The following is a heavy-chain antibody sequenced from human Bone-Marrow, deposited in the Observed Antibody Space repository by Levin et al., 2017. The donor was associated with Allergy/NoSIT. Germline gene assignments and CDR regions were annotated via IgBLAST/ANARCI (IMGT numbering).Heavy chain of an antibody. V-gene: IGHV3-66*01. J-gene: IGHJ5*02. Sequence: GGSLRLSCAASGFIVNDHYMTWVRQAPGKGLECVSVIYSGERTFYSDSVKGRFTISRDNSNNTLYLQMNSLIVEDTAIYYCARGPQLGNARGWFDPWGQGILVTVSS. CDR1: GFIVNDHY. CDR3: ARGPQLGNARGWFDP. D-gene: IGHD6-6*01. CDR2: IYSGERT.